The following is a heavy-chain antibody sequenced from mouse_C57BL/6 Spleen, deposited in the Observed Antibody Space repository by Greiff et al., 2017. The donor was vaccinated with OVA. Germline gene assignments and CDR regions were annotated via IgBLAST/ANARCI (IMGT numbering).Heavy chain of an antibody. V-gene: IGHV5-4*01. CDR3: ARDGGYDVPFDY. CDR1: GFTFSSYA. CDR2: ISDGGSYT. Sequence: EVKLVESGGGLVKPGGSLKLSCAASGFTFSSYAMSWVRQTPEKRLEWVATISDGGSYTYYPDNVKGRFTISRDNAKNSLYLQMSHLKSEDTAMYYCARDGGYDVPFDYWGQGTTLTVSS. D-gene: IGHD2-2*01. J-gene: IGHJ2*01.